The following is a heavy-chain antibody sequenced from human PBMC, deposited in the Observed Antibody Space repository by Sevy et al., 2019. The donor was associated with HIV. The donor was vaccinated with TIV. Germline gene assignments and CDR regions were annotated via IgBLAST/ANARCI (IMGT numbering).Heavy chain of an antibody. J-gene: IGHJ6*03. CDR2: IKSKTDGGTT. V-gene: IGHV3-15*01. Sequence: GGSLRLSCAASGFTFSNAWMSWVRQAPGKGLEWVGHIKSKTDGGTTDYAAPVKGRFTISRDDSKNTLYLQMNSLKTEDTAVYYCTTRDKGRAPRYYYYYYYMDVWGKGTTVTVSS. CDR3: TTRDKGRAPRYYYYYYYMDV. CDR1: GFTFSNAW. D-gene: IGHD1-26*01.